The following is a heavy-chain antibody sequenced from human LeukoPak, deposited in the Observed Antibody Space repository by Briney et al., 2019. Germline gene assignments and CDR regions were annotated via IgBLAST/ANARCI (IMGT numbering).Heavy chain of an antibody. CDR1: GGSISSYY. J-gene: IGHJ6*02. Sequence: SETLSLTCTASGGSISSYYWTWVRQPAGKGLEWIGRIYTSGGTNYNPSLKSRVTMSVDTSENRFSLKLTSVTAADTAVYYCARAPSYNSARLDGSGQGTTVTVSS. CDR2: IYTSGGT. CDR3: ARAPSYNSARLDG. V-gene: IGHV4-4*07. D-gene: IGHD1-1*01.